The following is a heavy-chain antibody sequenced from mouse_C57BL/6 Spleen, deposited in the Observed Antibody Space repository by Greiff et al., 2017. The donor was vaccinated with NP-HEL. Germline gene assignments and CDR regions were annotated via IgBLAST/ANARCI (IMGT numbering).Heavy chain of an antibody. Sequence: QVQLKQPGTELVKPGASVKLSCKASGYTFTSYWMHWVKQRPGQGLEWIGNINPSNGGTNYNEKFKSKATLTVDKSSSTAYMQLSSLTSEVSAVYYCARNLAYYSNYYAMDYWGQGTSVTVSS. J-gene: IGHJ4*01. CDR2: INPSNGGT. V-gene: IGHV1-53*01. CDR3: ARNLAYYSNYYAMDY. CDR1: GYTFTSYW. D-gene: IGHD2-5*01.